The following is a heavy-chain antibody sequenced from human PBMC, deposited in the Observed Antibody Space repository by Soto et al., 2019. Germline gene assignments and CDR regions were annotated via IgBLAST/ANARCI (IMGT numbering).Heavy chain of an antibody. J-gene: IGHJ4*02. Sequence: GRSLRRSCSASGFTFSSYSMNWVRQAPGKGLEWVSSINSSSSYIYYADSVKGRFTISRDNAKNSLYLQMNSLRAEDTVVYYCAKLAVALPDYWGQGTLVTVSP. D-gene: IGHD6-19*01. CDR1: GFTFSSYS. CDR2: INSSSSYI. V-gene: IGHV3-21*01. CDR3: AKLAVALPDY.